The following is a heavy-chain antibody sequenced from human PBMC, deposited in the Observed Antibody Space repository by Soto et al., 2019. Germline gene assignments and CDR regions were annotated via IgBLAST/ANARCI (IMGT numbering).Heavy chain of an antibody. J-gene: IGHJ4*02. CDR2: INAGNGNT. CDR1: GYTFTSYA. V-gene: IGHV1-3*01. Sequence: QVQLVQSGAEVKKPGASVKVSCKASGYTFTSYAMHWVRQAPRQRLEWMGWINAGNGNTKYSQKFQGRVTITRDTPASTAYMELSSLRSEDTAVYYCARCQGDSYGYNWGQGTLVTVSS. D-gene: IGHD5-18*01. CDR3: ARCQGDSYGYN.